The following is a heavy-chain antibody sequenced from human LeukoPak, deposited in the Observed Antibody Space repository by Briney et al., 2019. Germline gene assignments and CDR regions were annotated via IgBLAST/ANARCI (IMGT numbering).Heavy chain of an antibody. V-gene: IGHV3-23*01. Sequence: SGGSLRLSCAAAGFTFSSYAMSWVRQAPGKGLEWVSAISGIGGSTYYADSVKGRFTISRDNSKNTLYLQMNSLRAEDTAVYYCAKTSEPNDRVTTSDYWGQGTLVTVSS. CDR2: ISGIGGST. D-gene: IGHD4-17*01. CDR3: AKTSEPNDRVTTSDY. J-gene: IGHJ4*02. CDR1: GFTFSSYA.